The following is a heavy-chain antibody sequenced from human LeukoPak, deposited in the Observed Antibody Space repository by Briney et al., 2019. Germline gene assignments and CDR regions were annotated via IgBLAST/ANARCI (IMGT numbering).Heavy chain of an antibody. CDR2: INHSGST. Sequence: SETLSLTCAVYGGSFSGYYWSWIRQPPGKGLEWIGEINHSGSTNYNPSLKSRVTISINTSKNQFSLKLSSVTAADTAVYYCARQRWFGSSKYFDYWGQGTLVTVS. CDR3: ARQRWFGSSKYFDY. CDR1: GGSFSGYY. J-gene: IGHJ4*02. V-gene: IGHV4-34*01. D-gene: IGHD3-10*01.